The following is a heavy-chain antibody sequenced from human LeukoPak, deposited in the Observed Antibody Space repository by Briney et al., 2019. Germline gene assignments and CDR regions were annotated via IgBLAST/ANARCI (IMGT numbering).Heavy chain of an antibody. J-gene: IGHJ3*02. V-gene: IGHV4-4*08. Sequence: SETLSLTCTVSGGSISSDYWSWIRQPPGKGLEWIGRIYTSGSTKYRPSLKSRVTISVDTSKNQFSLKLSSVTAADTAVYYCARSVGIVGAGGAFDIWGQGTMVTVSS. CDR3: ARSVGIVGAGGAFDI. D-gene: IGHD1-26*01. CDR1: GGSISSDY. CDR2: IYTSGST.